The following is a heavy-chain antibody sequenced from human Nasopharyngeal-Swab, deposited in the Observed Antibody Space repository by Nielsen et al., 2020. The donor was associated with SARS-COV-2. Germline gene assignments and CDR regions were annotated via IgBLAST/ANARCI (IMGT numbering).Heavy chain of an antibody. CDR1: GFIFSDYG. D-gene: IGHD2-15*01. CDR2: ISSGATTV. J-gene: IGHJ3*02. V-gene: IGHV3-48*02. Sequence: GGSLRLSCAASGFIFSDYGVNWVRQAPGKGLEWISYISSGATTVYSADSVKGRFTTSRDNARNSLYLQMNSLRDEDTAVYYCARCSGFICAFDIWGQGTMVSVSS. CDR3: ARCSGFICAFDI.